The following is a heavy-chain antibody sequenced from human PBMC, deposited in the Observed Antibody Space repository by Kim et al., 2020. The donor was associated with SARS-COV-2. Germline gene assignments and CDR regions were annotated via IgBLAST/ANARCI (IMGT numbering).Heavy chain of an antibody. Sequence: LKRQVTISVDTSKNQFSLKLSSVTAADTAVYYCARGALGSGWYGTFGMDVWGQGTTVTVSS. J-gene: IGHJ6*02. V-gene: IGHV4-34*01. CDR3: ARGALGSGWYGTFGMDV. D-gene: IGHD6-13*01.